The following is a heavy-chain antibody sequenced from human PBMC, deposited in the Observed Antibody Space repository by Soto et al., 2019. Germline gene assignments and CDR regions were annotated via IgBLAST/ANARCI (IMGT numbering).Heavy chain of an antibody. Sequence: TSETLSLTCTVSGGSISSDDYYWSWIRQAPGRGLEWIGYIHSSGSIYYNPSLKSRATMSIDTAGNQFSLELSSVTAADTAVYYCARDSWGGFDYWGQGTRVTSPQ. CDR1: GGSISSDDYY. CDR2: IHSSGSI. V-gene: IGHV4-30-4*01. J-gene: IGHJ4*02. CDR3: ARDSWGGFDY. D-gene: IGHD7-27*01.